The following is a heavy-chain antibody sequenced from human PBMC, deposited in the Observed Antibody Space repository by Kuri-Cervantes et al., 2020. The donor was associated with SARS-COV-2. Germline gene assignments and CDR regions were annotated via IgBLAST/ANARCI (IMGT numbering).Heavy chain of an antibody. CDR3: ARLPWGSSWYYGMDV. V-gene: IGHV4-59*08. D-gene: IGHD6-6*01. CDR2: IYYSGST. CDR1: GGSISSYY. J-gene: IGHJ6*02. Sequence: SETLSLTCTVSGGSISSYYWSWIRQPPGKGLEWIGYIYYSGSTNYNPSLKSRVTISVDTSKNQFSLKLSSVTAADTAVYYCARLPWGSSWYYGMDVWGQGTTVTVSS.